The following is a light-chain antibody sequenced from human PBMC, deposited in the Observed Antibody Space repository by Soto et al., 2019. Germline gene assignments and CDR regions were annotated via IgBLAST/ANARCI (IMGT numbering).Light chain of an antibody. J-gene: IGLJ1*01. Sequence: QSVLTQPASVSGSPGQSVTISCTGTLNDVGGYNYVSWYQQHPCKAPKLVIDEVSHRPSGISGRFSGSKSGNTASLTISGLHVDEEADYFCSSSTTSSPYVFGAGTKVTVL. V-gene: IGLV2-14*01. CDR3: SSSTTSSPYV. CDR2: EVS. CDR1: LNDVGGYNY.